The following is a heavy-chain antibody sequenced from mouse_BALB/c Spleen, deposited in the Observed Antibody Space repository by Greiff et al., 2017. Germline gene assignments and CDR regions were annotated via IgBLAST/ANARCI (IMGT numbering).Heavy chain of an antibody. CDR2: INSNGGST. V-gene: IGHV5-6-3*01. CDR1: GFTFSSYG. CDR3: ARGYDGYYWFAY. J-gene: IGHJ3*01. Sequence: EVMLVESGGGLVQPGGSLKLSCAASGFTFSSYGMSWVRQTPDKRLELVATINSNGGSTYYPDSVKGRFTISRDNAKNTLYLQMSSLKSEDTAMYYCARGYDGYYWFAYWGQGTLVTVSA. D-gene: IGHD2-3*01.